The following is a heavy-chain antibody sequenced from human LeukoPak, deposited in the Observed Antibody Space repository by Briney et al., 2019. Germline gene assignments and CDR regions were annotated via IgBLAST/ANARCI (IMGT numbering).Heavy chain of an antibody. CDR1: GYTFTTYW. Sequence: GESLKISCQGSGYTFTTYWIGWVRQMPGKGLEWMGIIYPGDSETRYSPSFQDHVTISADKSISTAYLQWSTLKASDTAIYYCAKVMDVERTPTWFDPWGQGTLVTVSS. CDR3: AKVMDVERTPTWFDP. V-gene: IGHV5-51*01. D-gene: IGHD2-2*03. CDR2: IYPGDSET. J-gene: IGHJ5*02.